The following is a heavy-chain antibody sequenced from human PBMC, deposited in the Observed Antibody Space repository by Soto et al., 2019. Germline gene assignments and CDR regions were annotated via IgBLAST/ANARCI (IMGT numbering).Heavy chain of an antibody. V-gene: IGHV4-28*01. J-gene: IGHJ4*02. Sequence: PSETLSLSWASAGYSISSSNWWVWIRQPPGKGLEWIGYIYYSGTTYYNPSLKSRVTMSVDTSKNQFSLKLTSVTAVDTAVYYCARRAIQGPIDYWGQGTLVTVS. CDR3: ARRAIQGPIDY. CDR2: IYYSGTT. CDR1: GYSISSSNW.